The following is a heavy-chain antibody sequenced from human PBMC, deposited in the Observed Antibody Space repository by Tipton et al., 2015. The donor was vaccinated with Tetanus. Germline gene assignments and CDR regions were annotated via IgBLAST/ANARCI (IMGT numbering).Heavy chain of an antibody. V-gene: IGHV3-23*01. J-gene: IGHJ6*02. CDR3: AKFLVVITQGYYHTMDV. CDR2: ISPTGDET. Sequence: WIRQAPGKGLEWVSAISPTGDETYYADSVKGRFTISRDNSKNTLILQMNSLRAEDTAVYFCAKFLVVITQGYYHTMDVWGQGTTVTVSS. D-gene: IGHD3-9*01.